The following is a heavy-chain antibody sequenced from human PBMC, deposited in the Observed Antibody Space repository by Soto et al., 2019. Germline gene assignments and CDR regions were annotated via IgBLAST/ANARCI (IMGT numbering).Heavy chain of an antibody. CDR3: ARVPGYSGYDLSYYYYMDV. CDR2: IKQDGSEK. D-gene: IGHD5-12*01. V-gene: IGHV3-7*01. J-gene: IGHJ6*03. CDR1: GFTFSSYW. Sequence: VGSLRLSCAASGFTFSSYWMSWVRQAPGKGLEWVANIKQDGSEKYCVDSVKGRFTISRDNAKNSLYLQMNSLRAEDTAVYYCARVPGYSGYDLSYYYYMDVWGKGTTVTVSS.